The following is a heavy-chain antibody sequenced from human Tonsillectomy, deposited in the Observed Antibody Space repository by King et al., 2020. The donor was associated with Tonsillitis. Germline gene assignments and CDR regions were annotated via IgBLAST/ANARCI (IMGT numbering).Heavy chain of an antibody. J-gene: IGHJ5*01. CDR2: IRINTYT. D-gene: IGHD3-10*01. CDR1: GFTFSDYY. CDR3: ARLEYYDSGSPVDS. V-gene: IGHV3-11*05. Sequence: VQLVESGGGLVKPGGSLRLSCAASGFTFSDYYMSWIRQAPGKGLESVSYIRINTYTDYAYSVKGRFTISRDNAKNSLFLQMNSLRADDTAVYYCARLEYYDSGSPVDSWGQGTLVTVSS.